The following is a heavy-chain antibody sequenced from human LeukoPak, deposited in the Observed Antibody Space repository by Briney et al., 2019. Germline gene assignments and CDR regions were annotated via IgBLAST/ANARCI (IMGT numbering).Heavy chain of an antibody. CDR3: AKAGYYDFWSGSLSIDY. V-gene: IGHV3-23*01. CDR1: GFTFSSYS. CDR2: ISGSGGST. J-gene: IGHJ4*02. Sequence: GGSLRLSCAASGFTFSSYSMNWVRQAPGKGLEWASGISGSGGSTYYADSVKGRFTISRDNSKNTLYLQMNSLRAEDTAVYYCAKAGYYDFWSGSLSIDYWGQGTLITVSS. D-gene: IGHD3-3*01.